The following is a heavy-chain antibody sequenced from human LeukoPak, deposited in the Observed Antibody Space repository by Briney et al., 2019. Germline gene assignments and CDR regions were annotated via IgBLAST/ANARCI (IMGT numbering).Heavy chain of an antibody. V-gene: IGHV1-69*01. J-gene: IGHJ4*02. CDR3: AKDRENRRTATLFDY. D-gene: IGHD1-14*01. CDR1: GGTFSSYA. Sequence: GASVKVSCKASGGTFSSYAISWVRQAPGQGLEWMGGIIPIFGTANYAQKFQGRVTITADESTSTAYMELSSLRSEDTAVYYCAKDRENRRTATLFDYWGQGTLVTVSS. CDR2: IIPIFGTA.